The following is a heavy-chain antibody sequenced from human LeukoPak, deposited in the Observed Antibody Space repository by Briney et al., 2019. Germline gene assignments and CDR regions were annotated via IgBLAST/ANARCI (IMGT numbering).Heavy chain of an antibody. J-gene: IGHJ5*02. D-gene: IGHD3-9*01. Sequence: SETLSLTCTVSGVSISSGSYYWSWIRRPAGKGLEWIGRIYTSGSTNYTPSLKSRVTISVDTSKNQFSLKLSSVTAADTAVYYCARDRYYDILTGYYKDNWFDPWGQGTLVTVSS. V-gene: IGHV4-61*02. CDR1: GVSISSGSYY. CDR3: ARDRYYDILTGYYKDNWFDP. CDR2: IYTSGST.